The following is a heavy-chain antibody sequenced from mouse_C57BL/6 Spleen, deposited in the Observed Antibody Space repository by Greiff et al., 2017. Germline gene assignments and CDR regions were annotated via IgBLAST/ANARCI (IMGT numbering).Heavy chain of an antibody. CDR3: AKNSDGYDPYFDY. CDR1: GFSFTSYG. Sequence: VKLMESGPGLVQPSQRLSITCTASGFSFTSYGVHWVRQSPGQGLEWLGVIWRGGSTDYNAAFMYRLSITEDNSNSQVFIKMNSLQADDTAIYYCAKNSDGYDPYFDYWGQGTTLTVSS. V-gene: IGHV2-5*01. J-gene: IGHJ2*01. CDR2: IWRGGST. D-gene: IGHD2-2*01.